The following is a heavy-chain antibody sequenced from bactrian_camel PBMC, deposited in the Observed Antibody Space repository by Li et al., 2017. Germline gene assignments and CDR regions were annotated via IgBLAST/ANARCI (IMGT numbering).Heavy chain of an antibody. J-gene: IGHJ4*01. CDR3: AAGDRVQRPAYGGACPSPTY. CDR2: INSGGGST. D-gene: IGHD6*01. CDR1: GFTFSTYD. Sequence: VQLVESGGGSVQAGGSLRLSCAASGFTFSTYDMSWVRQAPGKGLERVSAINSGGGSTHYPNSVKGRFTISRDNAKNTLYLQMNSLKPEDTAVYYCAAGDRVQRPAYGGACPSPTYWGQGTQVTVS. V-gene: IGHV3S40*01.